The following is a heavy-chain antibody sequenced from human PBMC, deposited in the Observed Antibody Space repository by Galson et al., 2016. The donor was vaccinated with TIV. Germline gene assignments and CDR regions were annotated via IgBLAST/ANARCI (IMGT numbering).Heavy chain of an antibody. V-gene: IGHV1-69*13. CDR3: TCHSGYHYVNEYFHH. CDR1: GGILRSYA. CDR2: IIAIFGTT. Sequence: SVKVSCKASGGILRSYAISWVRQAPGQGLEWMGRIIAIFGTTNYAQNFQGRVTITADESTSTSYMELSSLTSEDTAVYYCTCHSGYHYVNEYFHHWGQGTLVTVSS. J-gene: IGHJ1*01. D-gene: IGHD3-22*01.